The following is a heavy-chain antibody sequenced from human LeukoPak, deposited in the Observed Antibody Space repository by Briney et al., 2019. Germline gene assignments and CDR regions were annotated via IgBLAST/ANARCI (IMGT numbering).Heavy chain of an antibody. CDR3: ARERDGYNYVPGAFDI. CDR2: IYYSGST. J-gene: IGHJ3*02. D-gene: IGHD5-24*01. CDR1: GGSISSSSYY. Sequence: SETLSLTCTVSGGSISSSSYYWGWIRQPPGKGLEWIGSIYYSGSTYYNPSLKSRVTISVDTSKNQFSLKLSSVTAADTAVYYCARERDGYNYVPGAFDIWGQGTMVTVSS. V-gene: IGHV4-39*07.